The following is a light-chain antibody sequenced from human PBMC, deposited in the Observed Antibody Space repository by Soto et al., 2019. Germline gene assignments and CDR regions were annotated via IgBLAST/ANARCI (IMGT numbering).Light chain of an antibody. CDR2: DVS. Sequence: QSALTQPASVSGAPGQSITISCAGTSSDVGAYNFVSWYQQHPGKAPKVMIYDVSNRPSGVSNRFSGSKSGNTASLTISGLQAEDEADYYCSSYTNINTVVFGGGTQLTVL. CDR1: SSDVGAYNF. J-gene: IGLJ2*01. CDR3: SSYTNINTVV. V-gene: IGLV2-14*03.